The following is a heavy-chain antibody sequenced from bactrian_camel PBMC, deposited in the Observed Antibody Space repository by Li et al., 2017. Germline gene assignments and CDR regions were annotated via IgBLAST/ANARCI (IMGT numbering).Heavy chain of an antibody. CDR3: TARGDSYGY. V-gene: IGHV3S40*01. CDR1: GFTFSDYT. D-gene: IGHD4*01. J-gene: IGHJ4*01. Sequence: VQLVESGGGLVQPGGSLRLSCAASGFTFSDYTMTWVRQAPGKGLEWVSDINSSGRSTNYADSVKGRFTISQDSARNTVYLQMNSLKSEDTALYYCTARGDSYGYWGQGTQVTVS. CDR2: INSSGRST.